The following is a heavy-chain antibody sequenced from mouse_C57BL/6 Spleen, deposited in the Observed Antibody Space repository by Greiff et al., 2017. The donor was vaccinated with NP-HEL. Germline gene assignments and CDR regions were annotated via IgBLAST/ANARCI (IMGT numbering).Heavy chain of an antibody. D-gene: IGHD2-5*01. Sequence: VQLQQPGAELVRPGSSVKLSCKASGYTFTSYWMDWVKQRPGQGLEWIGNIYPSDSETHYNQKFKDKATLTVDKSSSTAYMQLSSLTSEDSAVYYCARSSNPHFDYWGQGTTLTVSS. CDR1: GYTFTSYW. CDR2: IYPSDSET. V-gene: IGHV1-61*01. J-gene: IGHJ2*01. CDR3: ARSSNPHFDY.